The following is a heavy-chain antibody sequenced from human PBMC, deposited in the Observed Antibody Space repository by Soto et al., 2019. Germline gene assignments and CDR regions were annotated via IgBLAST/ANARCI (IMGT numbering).Heavy chain of an antibody. J-gene: IGHJ3*02. D-gene: IGHD3-22*01. CDR1: GFTFSNAW. CDR3: TTDYYDSSGYWVGDAFDI. V-gene: IGHV3-15*07. Sequence: GGSLRLSCAASGFTFSNAWMNWVRQAPGKGLEWVGRIKSKTDGGTTDYAAPVKGRFTISRDDSKNTLYLQMNSLKTEDTAVYYCTTDYYDSSGYWVGDAFDIWGQGTMVTVSS. CDR2: IKSKTDGGTT.